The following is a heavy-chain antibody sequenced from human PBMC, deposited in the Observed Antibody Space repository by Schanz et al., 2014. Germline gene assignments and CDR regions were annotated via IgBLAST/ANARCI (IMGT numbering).Heavy chain of an antibody. V-gene: IGHV3-7*02. Sequence: EVQLVESGGGLVQPGGSLRLSCGGYGFTFSKYWMSWVRQAPGKGLEWVANIKQDGSEKYYVDAVKGRFTISRDNAKNTLYLQMNSLRADDTAVYFCARAHGNNWYGKGLDYWGQGTQVTVSS. CDR3: ARAHGNNWYGKGLDY. J-gene: IGHJ4*02. CDR2: IKQDGSEK. D-gene: IGHD1-1*01. CDR1: GFTFSKYW.